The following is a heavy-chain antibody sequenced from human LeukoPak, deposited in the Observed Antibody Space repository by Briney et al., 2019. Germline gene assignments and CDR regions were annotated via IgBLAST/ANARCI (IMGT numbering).Heavy chain of an antibody. J-gene: IGHJ4*02. CDR2: TYYRSKWYY. V-gene: IGHV6-1*01. CDR1: GDSVSSNRGA. Sequence: SQTLSLTCAISGDSVSSNRGAWTWIRQSPSSGLEWLGRTYYRSKWYYDYAVSVKSRITIKPDTSKNQFSLQLNSVTPEDTAVYYCARDTYGYVDYWGQGTLVTVSS. D-gene: IGHD4-17*01. CDR3: ARDTYGYVDY.